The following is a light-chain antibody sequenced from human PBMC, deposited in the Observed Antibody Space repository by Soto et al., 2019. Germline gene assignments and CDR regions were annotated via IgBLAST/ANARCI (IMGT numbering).Light chain of an antibody. J-gene: IGKJ5*01. V-gene: IGKV3-11*01. Sequence: EIVLTQSPATLSLSPGERATLSCRASQSVGSYLAWYQQKPGQVPRLLIYDASNRAAGIPVRFSGSGAGTDFTLTISSLEPEDFAVYYCQQRSNWRITFGQGTRLEIK. CDR2: DAS. CDR3: QQRSNWRIT. CDR1: QSVGSY.